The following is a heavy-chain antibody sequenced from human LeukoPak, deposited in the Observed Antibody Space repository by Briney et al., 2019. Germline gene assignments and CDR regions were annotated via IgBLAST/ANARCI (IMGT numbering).Heavy chain of an antibody. Sequence: SETLSLTCTVSGGSISSYYWSWTRQPPGKGLEWIGYIYYSGSTNYNPSLKSRVTISVDTSKNQFSLKLSSVTAADTAVYYCARDERGYSGYGYYYYGMDVWGQGTTVTVSS. D-gene: IGHD5-12*01. CDR1: GGSISSYY. J-gene: IGHJ6*02. CDR3: ARDERGYSGYGYYYYGMDV. V-gene: IGHV4-59*01. CDR2: IYYSGST.